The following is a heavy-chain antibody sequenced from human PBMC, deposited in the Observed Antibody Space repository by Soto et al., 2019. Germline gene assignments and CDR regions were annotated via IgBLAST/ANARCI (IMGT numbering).Heavy chain of an antibody. D-gene: IGHD3-10*01. CDR1: GGSVSSGSYY. V-gene: IGHV4-61*01. Sequence: QVQLQESGPGLVKPSETLSLTCTVSGGSVSSGSYYWSWIRQPPGKGLEWIGYIYYSGSTTYNPSLKSRVAISLDTSTNQFSLKLSSVTAADTAVYYCARDRGQLVPFDYWGQGTLVTVSS. CDR2: IYYSGST. CDR3: ARDRGQLVPFDY. J-gene: IGHJ4*02.